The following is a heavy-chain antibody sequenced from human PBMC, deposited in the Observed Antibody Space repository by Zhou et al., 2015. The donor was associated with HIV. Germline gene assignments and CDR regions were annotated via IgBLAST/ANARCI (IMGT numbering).Heavy chain of an antibody. V-gene: IGHV3-7*03. CDR2: IKEDGSQK. CDR1: GFTFRKYW. J-gene: IGHJ4*02. Sequence: EVQLVESGGDLVQPGGSLRLSCAASGFTFRKYWMSWVRQTSGKGLEWVANIKEDGSQKYYVDSVKGRFTISRDNSKTTLYLQMSSLRADDTAVYYCASPSPSRRISADYFDCWGQGTLVTVSS. CDR3: ASPSPSRRISADYFDC.